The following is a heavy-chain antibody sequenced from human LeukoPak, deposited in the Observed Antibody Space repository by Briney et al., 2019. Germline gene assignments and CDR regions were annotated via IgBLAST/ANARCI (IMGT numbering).Heavy chain of an antibody. J-gene: IGHJ5*02. CDR3: ARGVVGATSVSWFDP. CDR1: SYTFTRYG. Sequence: SVKVSCKASSYTFTRYGISWVRQAPGQGLEWMGGIIPIFGTANYAQKFQGRVTITADKSTSTAYMELSSLRSEDTAVYYCARGVVGATSVSWFDPWGQGTLVTVSS. V-gene: IGHV1-69*06. CDR2: IIPIFGTA. D-gene: IGHD1-26*01.